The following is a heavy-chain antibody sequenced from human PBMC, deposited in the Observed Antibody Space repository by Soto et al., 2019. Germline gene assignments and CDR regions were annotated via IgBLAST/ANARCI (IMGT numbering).Heavy chain of an antibody. CDR1: GFTFSSYW. CDR3: ARDPKCSSTSCYAGYYYYYYMDV. V-gene: IGHV3-7*01. Sequence: GGSLRLSCAASGFTFSSYWMSWVRQAPGKGLEWVANIKQDGSEKYYVDSVKGRFTISRDNAKNSLYLQMNSLRAEDTAVYYCARDPKCSSTSCYAGYYYYYYMDVWGKGTTVTVSS. D-gene: IGHD2-2*01. J-gene: IGHJ6*03. CDR2: IKQDGSEK.